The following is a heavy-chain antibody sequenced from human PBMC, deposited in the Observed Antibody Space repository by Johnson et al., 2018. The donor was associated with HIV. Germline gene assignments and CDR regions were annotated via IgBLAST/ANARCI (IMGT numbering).Heavy chain of an antibody. J-gene: IGHJ3*02. Sequence: QVQLVESGGGVVQPGRSLRLSCAASGFTFSSYGIHWVRQAPGKGLEWVALIWYDGSNKYYADSAKGGFTISRDNSKNTLYLQMNSLRDEDTALYYCAKDRSGGALGAFDIWGHGTMVTVSS. CDR3: AKDRSGGALGAFDI. V-gene: IGHV3-30*18. CDR1: GFTFSSYG. CDR2: IWYDGSNK. D-gene: IGHD2-15*01.